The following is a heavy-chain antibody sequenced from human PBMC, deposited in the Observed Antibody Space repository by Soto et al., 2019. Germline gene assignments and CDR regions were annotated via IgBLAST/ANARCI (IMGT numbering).Heavy chain of an antibody. CDR2: ISSSGSTI. J-gene: IGHJ6*02. CDR3: AVMITFGGVIEIPEPMDV. CDR1: GFTFSDYY. D-gene: IGHD3-16*02. V-gene: IGHV3-11*01. Sequence: GGSLRLSXAASGFTFSDYYMSWIRQAPGKGLEWVSYISSSGSTIYYADSVKGRFTISRDNAKNSLYLQMNSLRAEDTAVYYCAVMITFGGVIEIPEPMDVWGQGTTVTVSS.